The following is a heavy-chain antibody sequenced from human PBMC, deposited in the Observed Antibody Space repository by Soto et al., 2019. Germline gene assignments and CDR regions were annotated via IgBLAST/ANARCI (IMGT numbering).Heavy chain of an antibody. J-gene: IGHJ4*02. CDR2: ISSSSSTI. CDR1: GFTFSSYS. D-gene: IGHD6-19*01. V-gene: IGHV3-48*02. CDR3: ARTGWVPAVIRLSSSGSIFDD. Sequence: HPGGSLRLSCAASGFTFSSYSMNWVRQAPGKGLEWVSYISSSSSTIYYADSVKGRFTISRDNAKNSLYLQMNSLRDEDTAVYYCARTGWVPAVIRLSSSGSIFDDWGQGTPVTVSS.